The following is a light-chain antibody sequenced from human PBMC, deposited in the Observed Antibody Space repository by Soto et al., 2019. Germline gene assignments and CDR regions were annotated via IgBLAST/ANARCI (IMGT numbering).Light chain of an antibody. CDR3: EAWDSSLSAGV. CDR1: SSNIGAHYD. J-gene: IGLJ3*02. CDR2: DND. Sequence: QSVLTQPPSVSGAPGQRVTISCTGSSSNIGAHYDVHWYQQLPGTAPKLLIYDNDKRPSGIPDRFSASKSGTSATLGITGLQTGDEADYYCEAWDSSLSAGVFGGGTQLTVL. V-gene: IGLV1-51*01.